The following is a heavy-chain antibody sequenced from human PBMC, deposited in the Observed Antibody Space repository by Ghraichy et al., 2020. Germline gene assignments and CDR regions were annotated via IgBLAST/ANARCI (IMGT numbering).Heavy chain of an antibody. CDR2: INHSGST. V-gene: IGHV4-34*01. CDR1: GGSFSGYY. J-gene: IGHJ1*01. CDR3: ARLSRTFARGRGEYFQH. Sequence: SQTLSLTCAVYGGSFSGYYWSWIRQPPGKGLEWIGEINHSGSTNYNPSLKSRVTISVDTSKNQFSLKLSSVTAADTAVYYCARLSRTFARGRGEYFQHWGQGTLVTVSS. D-gene: IGHD3-16*01.